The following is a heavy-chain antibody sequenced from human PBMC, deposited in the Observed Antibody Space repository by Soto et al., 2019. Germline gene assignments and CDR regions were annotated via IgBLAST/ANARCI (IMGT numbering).Heavy chain of an antibody. Sequence: QITLKESGPTLVKPTQTLTLTCTFSGFSLTTRGVGVGWIRQPPGKALEWLALIYWDDDEGYSPSLKSRLPITKDTSKNQVVLTMTTMDPVDTATYYCAHRPRGYSYHFDYWGQGTRVTVSS. V-gene: IGHV2-5*02. D-gene: IGHD5-18*01. CDR1: GFSLTTRGVG. CDR3: AHRPRGYSYHFDY. J-gene: IGHJ4*02. CDR2: IYWDDDE.